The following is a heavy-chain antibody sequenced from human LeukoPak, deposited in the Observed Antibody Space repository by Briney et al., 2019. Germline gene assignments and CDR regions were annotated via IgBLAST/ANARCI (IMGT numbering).Heavy chain of an antibody. D-gene: IGHD2-2*01. CDR3: ARENIVVVPAATDY. V-gene: IGHV4-34*01. CDR2: INHSGST. Sequence: SETLSLTCAVYGGSFSGYYWSWIRQPPGKGLEWIGEINHSGSTNYNPSLKSRVTIPVDTSKNQFSLKLSSVTAADTAVYYCARENIVVVPAATDYWGQGTLVTVSS. J-gene: IGHJ4*02. CDR1: GGSFSGYY.